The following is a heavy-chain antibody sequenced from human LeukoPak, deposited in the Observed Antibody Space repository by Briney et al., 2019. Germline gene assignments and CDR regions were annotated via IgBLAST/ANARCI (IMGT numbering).Heavy chain of an antibody. D-gene: IGHD5-12*01. V-gene: IGHV1-2*02. CDR2: INPNSGGT. J-gene: IGHJ4*02. CDR3: ARQSSGGYGLGY. Sequence: ASVKVSCKASGYTFTGNYMHWVRQTPGQGLEWIGWINPNSGGTNYAQKFQGRVTMTRDTSISTAYMELSRLRSDDTAVYYCARQSSGGYGLGYWGQGTLVTVSS. CDR1: GYTFTGNY.